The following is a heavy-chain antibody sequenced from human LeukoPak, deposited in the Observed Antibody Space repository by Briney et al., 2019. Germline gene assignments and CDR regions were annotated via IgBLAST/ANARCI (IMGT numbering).Heavy chain of an antibody. CDR1: GGSICSGSYY. V-gene: IGHV4-61*02. J-gene: IGHJ3*02. Sequence: TSETLSLTCTVSGGSICSGSYYWSWIRQPAGKGLEWIGRIYTSGSTNYNPSLKSRVTISVDTAKNQFSLKLSSVTAADTAVYYCARSRGYSYGPRQAFDIWGQGTMVTVSS. CDR2: IYTSGST. D-gene: IGHD5-18*01. CDR3: ARSRGYSYGPRQAFDI.